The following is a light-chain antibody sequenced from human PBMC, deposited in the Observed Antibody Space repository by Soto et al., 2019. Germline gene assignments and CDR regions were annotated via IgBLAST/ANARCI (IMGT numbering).Light chain of an antibody. CDR1: EAIRTA. Sequence: AIQLTQSPSSLSASVGDRVTITCRASEAIRTALGWYQQKPGKVPKLLIYAASTLQSGVPSRFSGSGSGTEFTLTISSLQSEDFEVYYCHQRQYWPPITFGQGTRLEIK. J-gene: IGKJ5*01. V-gene: IGKV1-6*01. CDR2: AAS. CDR3: HQRQYWPPIT.